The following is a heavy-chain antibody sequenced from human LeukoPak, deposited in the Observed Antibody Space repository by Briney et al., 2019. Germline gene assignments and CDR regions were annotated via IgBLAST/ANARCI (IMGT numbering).Heavy chain of an antibody. CDR2: IHGDGGRI. Sequence: HPGGSLRLSCAASGFTFSSYWMNWVRHAPGKGLVWVSRIHGDGGRIRYADSVKGRFIISRDNAKNTLYLQMNSLRAEDTAVYYCARVNGGYESIGMDYWGQGTLVTVSS. D-gene: IGHD5-12*01. J-gene: IGHJ4*02. CDR3: ARVNGGYESIGMDY. V-gene: IGHV3-74*01. CDR1: GFTFSSYW.